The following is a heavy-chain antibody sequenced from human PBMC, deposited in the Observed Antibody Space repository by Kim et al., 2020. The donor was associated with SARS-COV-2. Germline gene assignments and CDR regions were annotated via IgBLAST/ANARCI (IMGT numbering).Heavy chain of an antibody. V-gene: IGHV3-23*01. J-gene: IGHJ4*02. CDR3: ANGGVVVSAYYFDY. Sequence: DSVKGRLTISRNNSKNTPYRQMNSLRAEDTAIYYCANGGVVVSAYYFDYWGQGTLVTVSS. D-gene: IGHD3-22*01.